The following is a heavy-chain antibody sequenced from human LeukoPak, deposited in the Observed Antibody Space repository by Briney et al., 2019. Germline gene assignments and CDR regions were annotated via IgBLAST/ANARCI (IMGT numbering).Heavy chain of an antibody. Sequence: TGGSLRPSCVASGFTFSSYVMFWVRQAPGKGLEWVTLISYDGSNKYYADSVKGRFTISRDNSKNTLYLQMNSLRAEDTAVYYCARDFTGYFDYWGQGTLVTVSS. D-gene: IGHD1-14*01. J-gene: IGHJ4*02. CDR1: GFTFSSYV. V-gene: IGHV3-30-3*01. CDR3: ARDFTGYFDY. CDR2: ISYDGSNK.